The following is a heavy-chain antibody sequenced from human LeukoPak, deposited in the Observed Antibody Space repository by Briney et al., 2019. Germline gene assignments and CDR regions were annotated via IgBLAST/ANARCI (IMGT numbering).Heavy chain of an antibody. Sequence: SVKVSCKASGGTFSSYAISWVRQAPGQGLEWMGGIIPIFGTANYAQKFQGRVTITADESTSTAYMELSSLRSEDTAVYHCASEKAPSTPSWGQGTLVTVSS. CDR1: GGTFSSYA. J-gene: IGHJ4*02. CDR2: IIPIFGTA. D-gene: IGHD4-23*01. CDR3: ASEKAPSTPS. V-gene: IGHV1-69*13.